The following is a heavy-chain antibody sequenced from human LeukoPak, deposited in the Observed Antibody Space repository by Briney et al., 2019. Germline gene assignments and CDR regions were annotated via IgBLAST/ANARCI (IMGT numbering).Heavy chain of an antibody. V-gene: IGHV3-21*01. D-gene: IGHD1-26*01. J-gene: IGHJ3*02. Sequence: PGGSLRLSCAASGFTFSSYSMNWVRQAPGKGLEWVSSISSSSSYIYYADSVKGRFTISRDNAKNSLYLQMNSLRAEDTAVYYCARDVYSGSYAPEVNDAFDIWGQGTMVTVSS. CDR3: ARDVYSGSYAPEVNDAFDI. CDR2: ISSSSSYI. CDR1: GFTFSSYS.